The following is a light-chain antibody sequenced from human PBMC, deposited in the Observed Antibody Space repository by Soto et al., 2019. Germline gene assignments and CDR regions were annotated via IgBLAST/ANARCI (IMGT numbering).Light chain of an antibody. CDR1: SSDVGGYDF. J-gene: IGLJ2*01. CDR2: DVN. Sequence: QSVLTQPASVSGSPGQSIAISCTGTSSDVGGYDFVSWYQQHPGKAPKLLIYDVNLWPSGVSNRFSGSKSGNTASLTISGLQAEDEADYYCSSYSGSSTLVVFGGGTQLTVL. V-gene: IGLV2-14*03. CDR3: SSYSGSSTLVV.